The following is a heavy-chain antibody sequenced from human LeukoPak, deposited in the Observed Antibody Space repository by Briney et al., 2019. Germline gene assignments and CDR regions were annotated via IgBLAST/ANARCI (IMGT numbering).Heavy chain of an antibody. D-gene: IGHD3-3*01. Sequence: SVKVSCKASGYSFTSDGISWVRQATGQGLERMGRIIPILGIANYAQKFQGRVTITADKSTSTAYMELSSLRSEDTAVYSCARGFYWGQGTLVTVSS. CDR3: ARGFY. CDR1: GYSFTSDG. CDR2: IIPILGIA. V-gene: IGHV1-69*04. J-gene: IGHJ4*02.